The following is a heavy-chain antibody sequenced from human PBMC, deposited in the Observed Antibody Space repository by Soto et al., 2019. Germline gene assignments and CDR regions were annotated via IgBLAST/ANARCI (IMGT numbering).Heavy chain of an antibody. CDR1: GGSINTFY. D-gene: IGHD5-12*01. Sequence: QVRLQESGPGLLKPSETLSLTCTVSGGSINTFYWSWVRQPAGKGLEWIGRIFPSGSTSFNPSLLSRVAMPVDTSENHFSLNLSSVTAADMAVYYCAREGSYSAYNFAHGIQLWSFDFWGQGALVTVSS. CDR3: AREGSYSAYNFAHGIQLWSFDF. V-gene: IGHV4-4*07. J-gene: IGHJ4*02. CDR2: IFPSGST.